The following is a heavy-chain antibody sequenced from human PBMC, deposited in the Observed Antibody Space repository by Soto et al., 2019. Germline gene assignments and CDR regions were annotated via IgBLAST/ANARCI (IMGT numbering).Heavy chain of an antibody. CDR3: ARSKIWFWELFAAFSHYYLAV. J-gene: IGHJ6*03. V-gene: IGHV1-18*01. CDR1: GYTFTSYG. D-gene: IGHD3-10*01. CDR2: ISAYNGNT. Sequence: ASVKVSCKASGYTFTSYGISWVRQAPGQGLEWMGWISAYNGNTNYAQKLQGRVTMTTDTSTSTAYMELSSLRSEDTAVYYCARSKIWFWELFAAFSHYYLAVWGQGTTVPVSS.